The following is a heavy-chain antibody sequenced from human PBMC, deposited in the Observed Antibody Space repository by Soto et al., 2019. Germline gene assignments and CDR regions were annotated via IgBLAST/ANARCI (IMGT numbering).Heavy chain of an antibody. CDR3: ARLPSRHLVDY. J-gene: IGHJ4*02. Sequence: DTLSLTCTVSGSSINSSGYYWGWIRQPPGKGLEWIGSMFYGVSTYYNPSLKSRVTVSVDTSKNQFSLNLRSVTAADTAVYYCARLPSRHLVDYWGQGTLVTVSS. CDR2: MFYGVST. V-gene: IGHV4-39*01. D-gene: IGHD3-3*02. CDR1: GSSINSSGYY.